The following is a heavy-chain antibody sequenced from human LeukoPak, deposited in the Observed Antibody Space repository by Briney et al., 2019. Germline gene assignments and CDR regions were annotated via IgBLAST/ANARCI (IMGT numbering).Heavy chain of an antibody. CDR2: IYYSGST. D-gene: IGHD3-10*01. Sequence: SETLSLTCTVSGYSITSGYYWSWIRQPPGKGLEWIGYIYYSGSTNYNPSLKSRVTISVDTSKNQFSLKLSSVTAADTAVYYCARGDGLWFGEYNFDYWGQGTLVTVSS. CDR1: GYSITSGYY. V-gene: IGHV4-61*01. J-gene: IGHJ4*02. CDR3: ARGDGLWFGEYNFDY.